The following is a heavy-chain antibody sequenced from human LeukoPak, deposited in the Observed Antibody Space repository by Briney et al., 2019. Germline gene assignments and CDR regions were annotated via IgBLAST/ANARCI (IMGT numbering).Heavy chain of an antibody. CDR2: IYYSGST. CDR3: ARTGYCTNGVCYGVNY. V-gene: IGHV4-38-2*02. J-gene: IGHJ4*02. Sequence: SETLSLTCTVSGYSISSGYYWGWIRQPPGKGLEWIGSIYYSGSTYYNPSLKSRVTISVDTSKNQFSLKLSSVTAADTAVYYCARTGYCTNGVCYGVNYWGQGTLVTVSS. D-gene: IGHD2-8*01. CDR1: GYSISSGYY.